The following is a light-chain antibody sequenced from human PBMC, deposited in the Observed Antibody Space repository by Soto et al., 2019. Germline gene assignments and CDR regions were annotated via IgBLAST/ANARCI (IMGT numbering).Light chain of an antibody. CDR1: QSISNS. CDR3: QHSTDRPCT. Sequence: EILMTQSPGTLSASPGERVTLSCRASQSISNSLAWYQQKPVKGPRLLIYDASTRATGIPARFSGSGSGTEFTLTISSLQSEDFALYYCQHSTDRPCTFAQGTKVDI. CDR2: DAS. J-gene: IGKJ1*01. V-gene: IGKV3-15*01.